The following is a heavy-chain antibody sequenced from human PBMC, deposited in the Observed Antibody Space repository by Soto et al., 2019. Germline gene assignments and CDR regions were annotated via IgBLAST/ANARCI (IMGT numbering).Heavy chain of an antibody. CDR2: INHSAST. V-gene: IGHV4-34*01. Sequence: SETLSLTCAVYGGSFSGYYWSWIRQPPGKGLEWIGEINHSASTNYNPPLKSRVTRSVDTSKNQFSLKLSSVTAADTAVYYCARRRIGKKGAIDYWGQGTLVTVSS. CDR3: ARRRIGKKGAIDY. CDR1: GGSFSGYY. D-gene: IGHD2-15*01. J-gene: IGHJ4*02.